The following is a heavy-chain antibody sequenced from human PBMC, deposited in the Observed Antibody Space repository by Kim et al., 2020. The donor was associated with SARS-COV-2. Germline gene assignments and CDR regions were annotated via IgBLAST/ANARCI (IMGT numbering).Heavy chain of an antibody. J-gene: IGHJ5*02. CDR3: ENQAVAGTFWVDP. D-gene: IGHD6-19*01. Sequence: YADPWKGRFTNSRDNAKNTLYLQRNSLRAEDAAVYYCENQAVAGTFWVDPWGQGTLVTVSS. V-gene: IGHV3-30*02.